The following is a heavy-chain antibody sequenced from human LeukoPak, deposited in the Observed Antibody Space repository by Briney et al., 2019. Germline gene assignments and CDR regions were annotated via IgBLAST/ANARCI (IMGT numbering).Heavy chain of an antibody. CDR3: ARGAWATSRWLQFDY. CDR1: GGSISSYY. J-gene: IGHJ4*02. D-gene: IGHD5-24*01. Sequence: PSETLSLTCTVSGGSISSYYWSWIRQPPGEGLEWIGYIYYSGSTNYNPSLKSRVTISVDTSKNQFSLKLSSVTAADTAVYYCARGAWATSRWLQFDYWGQGTLVTVSS. V-gene: IGHV4-59*01. CDR2: IYYSGST.